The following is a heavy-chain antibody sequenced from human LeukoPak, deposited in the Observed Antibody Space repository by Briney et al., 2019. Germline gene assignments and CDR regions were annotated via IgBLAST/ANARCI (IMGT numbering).Heavy chain of an antibody. D-gene: IGHD3-22*01. V-gene: IGHV1-8*01. CDR3: ARGADSSGYYLIDY. CDR1: GYTFTSYD. Sequence: ASVKVSCKVSGYTFTSYDINWVRQATGQGLEWMGWMNPNSGNTGYAQKFQGRVTMTRNTSISTAYMELSSLRSEDTAVYYCARGADSSGYYLIDYWGQGTLVAVSS. J-gene: IGHJ4*02. CDR2: MNPNSGNT.